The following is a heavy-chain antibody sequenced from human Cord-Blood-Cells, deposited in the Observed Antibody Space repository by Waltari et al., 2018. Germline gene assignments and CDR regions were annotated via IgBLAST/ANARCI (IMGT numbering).Heavy chain of an antibody. Sequence: QVQLQQWGAGLLKPSETLSLTSAVYGGSFSGYYWSWIRQPPGKGLEWIGEINHSGSTNYNPSLKSRVTISVDTSKNQFSLKLSSVTAADTAVYYCATRGTGAGDDAFDIWGQGTMVTVSS. CDR1: GGSFSGYY. J-gene: IGHJ3*02. CDR2: INHSGST. V-gene: IGHV4-34*01. CDR3: ATRGTGAGDDAFDI. D-gene: IGHD7-27*01.